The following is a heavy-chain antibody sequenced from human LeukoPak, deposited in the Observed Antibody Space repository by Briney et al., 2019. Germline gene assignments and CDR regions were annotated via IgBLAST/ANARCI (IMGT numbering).Heavy chain of an antibody. CDR2: INPNSGGT. V-gene: IGHV1-2*02. D-gene: IGHD2-2*01. CDR1: GGTFSSYA. J-gene: IGHJ4*02. CDR3: AGNTMPPSGPTPY. Sequence: ASVKVSCKASGGTFSSYAISWVRQAPGQGLEWMGWINPNSGGTNYAQKFQGRVTMTRDTSISTAYMELSRLRSDDTAVYHCAGNTMPPSGPTPYWGQGTLVTVSS.